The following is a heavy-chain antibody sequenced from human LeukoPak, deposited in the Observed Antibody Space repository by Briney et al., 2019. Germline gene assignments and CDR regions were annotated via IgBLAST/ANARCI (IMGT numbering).Heavy chain of an antibody. J-gene: IGHJ6*03. D-gene: IGHD6-19*01. CDR1: GFTVSFNY. CDR2: IYIGGST. Sequence: GGSLRLSCAASGFTVSFNYMSWVRQAPGKGLEWISVIYIGGSTYYADSVKGRFTISRDDSKNTLYLQMNSLRAEDTAIYYCARAQWRTYSYYYMDVWGKGTTVTVSS. CDR3: ARAQWRTYSYYYMDV. V-gene: IGHV3-53*01.